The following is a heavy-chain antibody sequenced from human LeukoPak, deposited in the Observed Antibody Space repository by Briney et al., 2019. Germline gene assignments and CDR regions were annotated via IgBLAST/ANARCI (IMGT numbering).Heavy chain of an antibody. CDR2: IYSGGST. V-gene: IGHV3-53*01. J-gene: IGHJ1*01. D-gene: IGHD1-1*01. Sequence: GGSLRLSCAASGFTVSSNYMSWVRQAPGKGLEWVSVIYSGGSTYYADSVKGRFTISRDNAKNSLYLQMNSLRAEDTAVYYCARVHHWNDSPFQHWGQGTLVTVSS. CDR1: GFTVSSNY. CDR3: ARVHHWNDSPFQH.